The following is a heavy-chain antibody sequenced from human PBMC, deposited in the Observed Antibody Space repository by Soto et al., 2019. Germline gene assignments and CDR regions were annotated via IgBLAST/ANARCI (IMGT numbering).Heavy chain of an antibody. CDR2: ISGSGGST. J-gene: IGHJ4*02. CDR1: GFTFSSYA. V-gene: IGHV3-23*01. CDR3: AKVIGYCSGGSCYGVDY. D-gene: IGHD2-15*01. Sequence: PGGSLRLSCAASGFTFSSYAMSWVRQAPGKGLEWVSAISGSGGSTYYADSVKGRFTISRDNSKNTLYLQMNSLRAEDTAVYYCAKVIGYCSGGSCYGVDYWGQGTLVTVSS.